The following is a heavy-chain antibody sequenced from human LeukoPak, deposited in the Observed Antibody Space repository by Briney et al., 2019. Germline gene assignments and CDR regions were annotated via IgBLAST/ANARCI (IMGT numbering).Heavy chain of an antibody. J-gene: IGHJ4*02. CDR3: AGARGRWRLD. V-gene: IGHV4-38-2*02. D-gene: IGHD2-21*02. Sequence: SETLSLTCTVSGYSISSANYWGWIRQPPGKGLEWIGEINHSGSTNYNPSLKSRVTISVDTSKNQFSLKLSSVTAADTAVYYCAGARGRWRLDWGQGTLVTVSS. CDR2: INHSGST. CDR1: GYSISSANY.